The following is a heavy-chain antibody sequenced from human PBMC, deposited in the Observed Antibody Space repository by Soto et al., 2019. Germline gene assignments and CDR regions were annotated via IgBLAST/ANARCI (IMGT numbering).Heavy chain of an antibody. CDR2: ISRDGSHK. CDR1: GFSFRNYA. CDR3: ARSRNSAVADSFDF. Sequence: GGALRLSCAASGFSFRNYAIHWVRQAPGKGLEWVAVISRDGSHKYYLDSVKGRFTISRDNSKDTVNLLMNSLRDDDSAMYYCARSRNSAVADSFDFWGQGTLVTVSS. D-gene: IGHD1-26*01. J-gene: IGHJ4*02. V-gene: IGHV3-30*04.